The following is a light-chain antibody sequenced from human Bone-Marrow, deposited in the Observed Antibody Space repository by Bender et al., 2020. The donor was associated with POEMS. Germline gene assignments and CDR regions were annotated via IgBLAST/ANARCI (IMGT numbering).Light chain of an antibody. CDR1: SSDVGGYNS. V-gene: IGLV2-23*02. CDR3: CSYADNSNV. CDR2: EVS. J-gene: IGLJ1*01. Sequence: QSALTQPASVSGSPGQSITVSCTGTSSDVGGYNSVSWYQHHPGKAPKLMIYEVSNRPSGVSSRFSASKSDNTASLTISGLQAEDEADFYCCSYADNSNVFGTGTKVTVL.